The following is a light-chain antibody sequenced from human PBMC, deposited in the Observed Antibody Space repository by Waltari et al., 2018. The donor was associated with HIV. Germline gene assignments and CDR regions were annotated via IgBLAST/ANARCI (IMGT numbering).Light chain of an antibody. V-gene: IGLV1-40*01. CDR2: GPT. CDR1: ISNIGAGYD. CDR3: QSYDGSLGGYV. Sequence: SVLTQPPSVSGAPGQRVTISCTGTISNIGAGYDVHWYQQLPGTAPKLLIYGPTNLPSGVPDRFPGSQSGTSASLAITGLQAEDEADYYGQSYDGSLGGYVFGTGTAVTVL. J-gene: IGLJ1*01.